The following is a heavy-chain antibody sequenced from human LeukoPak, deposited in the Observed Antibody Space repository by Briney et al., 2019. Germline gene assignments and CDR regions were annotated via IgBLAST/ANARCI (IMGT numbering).Heavy chain of an antibody. CDR2: IYYSGST. D-gene: IGHD1-26*01. Sequence: SETLSLTCTVSGGSISSSSYYWGWIRQPPGKGLEWIGSIYYSGSTYYNTSLKSRVTISVETSKNQFSLKLSSVTAADTAVYYCARLSLGATIVAASFDYWGQGTLVTVSS. CDR3: ARLSLGATIVAASFDY. V-gene: IGHV4-39*01. J-gene: IGHJ4*02. CDR1: GGSISSSSYY.